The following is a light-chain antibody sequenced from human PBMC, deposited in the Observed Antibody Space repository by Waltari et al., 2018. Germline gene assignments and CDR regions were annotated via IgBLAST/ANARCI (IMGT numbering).Light chain of an antibody. Sequence: DIQMTQPPSTVSASVGYTITITCRASQSISNYLAWYQQKPGKAPKLLIYKASSSGSGVPSRFSGSGSGTEFTLTISSLQPDDFATYYCQQYNTYSSFGQGTKLEIK. CDR2: KAS. V-gene: IGKV1-5*03. CDR1: QSISNY. J-gene: IGKJ2*03. CDR3: QQYNTYSS.